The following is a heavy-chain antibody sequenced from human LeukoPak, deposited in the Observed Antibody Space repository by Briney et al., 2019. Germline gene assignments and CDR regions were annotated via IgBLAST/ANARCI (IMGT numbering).Heavy chain of an antibody. J-gene: IGHJ4*02. CDR2: IYPGDSDT. CDR1: GYSFTSYW. D-gene: IGHD6-13*01. Sequence: GESLKISCKGSGYSFTSYWIGWVRQMPGKGLEWMVIIYPGDSDTRYSPSFQGQVTISADKSISTAYLQWSSLKASDTAMYYCARHLFGSSWPKEIDYWGQGTLVTVSS. CDR3: ARHLFGSSWPKEIDY. V-gene: IGHV5-51*01.